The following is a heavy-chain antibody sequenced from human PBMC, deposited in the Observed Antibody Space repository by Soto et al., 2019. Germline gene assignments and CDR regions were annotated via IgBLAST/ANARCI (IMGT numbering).Heavy chain of an antibody. V-gene: IGHV3-23*01. D-gene: IGHD6-19*01. CDR2: ISGSGGSP. J-gene: IGHJ5*02. CDR1: GFTFSGYA. Sequence: EGQLLESGGGLVQPGGSLRLSCAASGFTFSGYAMSWVRQAPGKGLEWVSSISGSGGSPYYADSVKGRFTISRDNYKNTLYLQINSLRAEDTAVYYCANHHKSIAVAGHSWFDPWGQGTLVTVSS. CDR3: ANHHKSIAVAGHSWFDP.